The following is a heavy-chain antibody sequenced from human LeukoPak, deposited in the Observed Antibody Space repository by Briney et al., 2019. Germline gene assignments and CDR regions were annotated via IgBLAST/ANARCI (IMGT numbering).Heavy chain of an antibody. CDR1: GFTFSSYW. CDR2: IKSDESST. D-gene: IGHD2-15*01. J-gene: IGHJ4*02. V-gene: IGHV3-74*01. Sequence: GGSQRLSCAASGFTFSSYWMHWVRQAPGKGLVWVSRIKSDESSTTYADSVKGRFTISRDNAKNTLYLQMNSLRAEDTAVYYCAREAAAYCSGGSCYPRYWGQGTLVTVSS. CDR3: AREAAAYCSGGSCYPRY.